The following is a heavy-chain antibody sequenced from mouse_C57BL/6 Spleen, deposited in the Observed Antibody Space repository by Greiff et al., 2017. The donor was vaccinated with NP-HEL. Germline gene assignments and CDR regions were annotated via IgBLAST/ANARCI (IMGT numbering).Heavy chain of an antibody. J-gene: IGHJ1*03. D-gene: IGHD1-1*01. V-gene: IGHV3-6*01. CDR3: ARVWYYSSSRYWYFGV. Sequence: EVKLEESGPGLVKPSQSLSLTCSVTGYSITSGYYWNWIRQFPGNKLEWMGYIRYDGSNNYNPSFKNRISITRDTSKNQFFLKLNSVTTEDTATYYCARVWYYSSSRYWYFGVWGTGTTVTVSS. CDR1: GYSITSGYY. CDR2: IRYDGSN.